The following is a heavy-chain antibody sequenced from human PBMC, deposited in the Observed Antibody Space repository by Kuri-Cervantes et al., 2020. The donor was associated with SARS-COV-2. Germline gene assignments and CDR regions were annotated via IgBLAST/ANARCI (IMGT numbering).Heavy chain of an antibody. CDR2: ISAYNGNK. Sequence: ASVKVSCKASGYNFITHGISWVRQAPGQGLEWMGWISAYNGNKNYAQKVQDRVTLTTDTSTSTAYMELRSLRSDDTAVYYCARGPQEAGAGPSQDGFDYWGQGILVTVSS. D-gene: IGHD6-19*01. CDR1: GYNFITHG. J-gene: IGHJ4*02. V-gene: IGHV1-18*04. CDR3: ARGPQEAGAGPSQDGFDY.